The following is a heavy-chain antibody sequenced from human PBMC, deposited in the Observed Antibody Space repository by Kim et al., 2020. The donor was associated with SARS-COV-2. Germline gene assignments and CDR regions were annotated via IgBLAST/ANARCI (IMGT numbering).Heavy chain of an antibody. V-gene: IGHV3-30*04. J-gene: IGHJ3*02. D-gene: IGHD3-10*01. Sequence: GGSLRLSCAASGFTFSSYAMHWVRQAPGKGLEWVAVISYDGSNKYYADSVKGRFTISRDNSKNTLYLQMNSLRAEDTAVYYCARVLWFGELLPYDAFDIWGQGTMVTVSS. CDR3: ARVLWFGELLPYDAFDI. CDR1: GFTFSSYA. CDR2: ISYDGSNK.